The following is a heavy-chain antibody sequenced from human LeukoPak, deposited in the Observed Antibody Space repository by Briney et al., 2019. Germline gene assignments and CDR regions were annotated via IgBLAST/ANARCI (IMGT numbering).Heavy chain of an antibody. V-gene: IGHV1-18*01. D-gene: IGHD3-9*01. J-gene: IGHJ4*02. CDR3: ARVHYDILTGYSYFDY. CDR1: GYTFTSYG. Sequence: ASVKVSCKASGYTFTSYGISWVRQAPGQGLEWMGWISAYNDNTNYAQKLQGRVTMTTDTSTGTAYMVLRSLRSDDTAVYYCARVHYDILTGYSYFDYWGQGTLVTVSS. CDR2: ISAYNDNT.